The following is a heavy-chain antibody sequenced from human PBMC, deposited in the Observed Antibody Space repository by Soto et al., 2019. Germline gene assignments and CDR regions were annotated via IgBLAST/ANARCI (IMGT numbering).Heavy chain of an antibody. CDR1: GGTFSSYA. CDR2: IRPIFGTA. Sequence: QVQLVQSGAEVKKPGSSVKVSCKASGGTFSSYAISWVRQAPGQGLEWMGGIRPIFGTANYAQKFQGRVTITADESTSTAYMELSSLRSEDTAVYDCARLGTPYYSSSWGNWFDPWGQGTLVTVSS. D-gene: IGHD6-13*01. CDR3: ARLGTPYYSSSWGNWFDP. V-gene: IGHV1-69*01. J-gene: IGHJ5*02.